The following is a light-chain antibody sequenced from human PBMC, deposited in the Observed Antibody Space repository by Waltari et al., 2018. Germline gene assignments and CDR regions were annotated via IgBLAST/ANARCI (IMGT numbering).Light chain of an antibody. CDR3: QQSYSTPLT. Sequence: TQSPGTLSLSPGERATLSCRASERVSSSYLLWYQQKPGKAPKLLIYAASSLQSGVPSRFSGSGSGTDFTLTISSLQPEDFATYYCQQSYSTPLTFGGGTKVEIK. J-gene: IGKJ4*01. CDR1: ERVSSSY. CDR2: AAS. V-gene: IGKV1-39*01.